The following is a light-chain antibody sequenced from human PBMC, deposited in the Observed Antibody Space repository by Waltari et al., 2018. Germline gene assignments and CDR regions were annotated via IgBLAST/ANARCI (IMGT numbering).Light chain of an antibody. J-gene: IGLJ3*02. V-gene: IGLV3-21*02. CDR2: DNG. CDR3: QVWESTSDHRV. Sequence: SYVLTQPPSVSVAPGQTARISCGGSDIGSKSVHWYQQKPGQAPVLVVYDNGDRPSGNPERFAGSNSGDTATLTISSVEAGDEADYYCQVWESTSDHRVFGGGTKLTVL. CDR1: DIGSKS.